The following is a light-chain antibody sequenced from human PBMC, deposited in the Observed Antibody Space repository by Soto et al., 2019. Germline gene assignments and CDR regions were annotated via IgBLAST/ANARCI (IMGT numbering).Light chain of an antibody. CDR3: QQYYSTPRWT. V-gene: IGKV4-1*01. CDR2: WAS. CDR1: QSVLYSSNNKNY. J-gene: IGKJ1*01. Sequence: DIVMTQSPDSLAVSLGERATINCKSSQSVLYSSNNKNYLAWYQQKPGQPPKLLIYWASTRESGVPDRFSGSGSGTDFTLTISSLQAVDVAVYYCQQYYSTPRWTFGQGTKVDIK.